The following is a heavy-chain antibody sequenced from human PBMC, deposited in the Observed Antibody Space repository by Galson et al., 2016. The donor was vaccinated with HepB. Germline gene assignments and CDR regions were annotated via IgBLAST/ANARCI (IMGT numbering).Heavy chain of an antibody. D-gene: IGHD5-24*01. Sequence: SLRLSCAASGFTLSKYHMHWVRQAPGKGLEWVALSFHDEDYTYYPDSVKGRFTISRDNTKGTVYLHMNSLLDEDAAVYYCNLEANDAFDIWGQGTMVTVSS. J-gene: IGHJ3*02. V-gene: IGHV3-30-3*01. CDR1: GFTLSKYH. CDR2: SFHDEDYT. CDR3: NLEANDAFDI.